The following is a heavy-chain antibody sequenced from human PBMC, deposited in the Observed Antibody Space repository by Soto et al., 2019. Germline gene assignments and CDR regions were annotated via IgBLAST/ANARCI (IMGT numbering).Heavy chain of an antibody. V-gene: IGHV4-39*01. D-gene: IGHD3-16*02. Sequence: PSETLSLTCTVSGGSISSSSYYWGWIRQPPGKGLEWIGSIYYSGSTYYNPSLKSRVTISVDTSKNQFSLKLSSVTAADTAVYYCARYDYVWGSYRQNWFDPWGQGTLVTVSS. CDR2: IYYSGST. CDR3: ARYDYVWGSYRQNWFDP. J-gene: IGHJ5*02. CDR1: GGSISSSSYY.